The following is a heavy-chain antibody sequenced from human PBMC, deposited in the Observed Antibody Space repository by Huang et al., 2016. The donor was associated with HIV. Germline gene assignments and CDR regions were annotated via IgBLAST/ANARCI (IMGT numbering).Heavy chain of an antibody. V-gene: IGHV3-23*01. D-gene: IGHD3-22*01. CDR1: GFSFSSSA. Sequence: EVHLLESGGGLVQPGGSLRLSCAASGFSFSSSAMSWVRQAPGRGLEGGSTGRNSPSSRHYSDSVRGRFTISRDNSKDTLYLQMNSLRAEDTALYYCAKDLVTYDSSGSVWGQGTLVTVSS. CDR2: GRNSPSSR. CDR3: AKDLVTYDSSGSV. J-gene: IGHJ4*02.